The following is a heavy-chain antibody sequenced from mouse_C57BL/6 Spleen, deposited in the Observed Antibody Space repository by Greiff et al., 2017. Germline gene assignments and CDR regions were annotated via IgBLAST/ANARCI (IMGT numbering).Heavy chain of an antibody. CDR1: GFTFSDYG. V-gene: IGHV5-17*01. J-gene: IGHJ4*01. Sequence: EVKVVESGGGLVKPGGSLKLSCAASGFTFSDYGMHWVRQAPEKGLEWVAYISSGSSTIYYADTVKGRFTISRDNAKNTLFLQMTSLRSEDTAMYYCAGDYDDYYAMDYWGQEPQSPSPQ. CDR3: AGDYDDYYAMDY. CDR2: ISSGSSTI. D-gene: IGHD2-4*01.